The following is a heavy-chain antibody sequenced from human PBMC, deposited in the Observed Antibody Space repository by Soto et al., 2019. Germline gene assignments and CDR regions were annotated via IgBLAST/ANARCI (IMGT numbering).Heavy chain of an antibody. CDR2: ISDSGDST. V-gene: IGHV3-23*01. Sequence: EVQLLESGGGLVQPGGFLRLSCAASGFTFSSYAMSWVRQAPGKALEWVSTISDSGDSTYYADSVKGRFTISGDNSKNTLSLQMNNLRAEDTAVYYCARRRGYSFDYWGQGTLVTVSS. J-gene: IGHJ4*02. CDR3: ARRRGYSFDY. CDR1: GFTFSSYA. D-gene: IGHD5-18*01.